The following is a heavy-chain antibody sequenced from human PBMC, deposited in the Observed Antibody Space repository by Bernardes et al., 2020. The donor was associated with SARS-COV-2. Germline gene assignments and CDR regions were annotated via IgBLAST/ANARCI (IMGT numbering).Heavy chain of an antibody. J-gene: IGHJ6*02. CDR1: GYSFSTHW. CDR2: IYPGDSDT. CDR3: ARLGADAAKVESYGLDV. Sequence: GESLKISCEGSGYSFSTHWIAWVRQVPGKGLEWMGLIYPGDSDTKYSPSFQGQVTISVAKSVNTAYLQWSNLKASDTATYYCARLGADAAKVESYGLDVWGHGTTVTVSS. D-gene: IGHD5-18*01. V-gene: IGHV5-51*01.